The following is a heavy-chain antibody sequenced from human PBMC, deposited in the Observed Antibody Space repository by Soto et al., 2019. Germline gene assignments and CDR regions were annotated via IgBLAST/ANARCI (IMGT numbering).Heavy chain of an antibody. V-gene: IGHV4-59*01. CDR3: ARYRREAVAGYTLDN. J-gene: IGHJ4*02. CDR2: VYNSGST. CDR1: GGSISSNY. D-gene: IGHD6-13*01. Sequence: TLSLTCTVSGGSISSNYWTWIRQPPGKGLEWIGHVYNSGSTNYNPSLKSRVTISEDTSKSQFSLKVNSMTAADTAVYYCARYRREAVAGYTLDNWGKGILVTVS.